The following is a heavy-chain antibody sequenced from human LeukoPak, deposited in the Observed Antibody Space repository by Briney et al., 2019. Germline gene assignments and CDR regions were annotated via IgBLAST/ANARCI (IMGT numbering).Heavy chain of an antibody. CDR1: GGSISSYY. Sequence: SETLSLTCTVSGGSISSYYWSWIRQPSGKGLEWIGYIYYSGSTNYNPSLKSRVTISVDTSKNQFSLKLSSVSAADTAVYYCARYLVVRGFDYWGQGTLVTVSS. CDR3: ARYLVVRGFDY. CDR2: IYYSGST. V-gene: IGHV4-59*08. J-gene: IGHJ4*02. D-gene: IGHD3-10*01.